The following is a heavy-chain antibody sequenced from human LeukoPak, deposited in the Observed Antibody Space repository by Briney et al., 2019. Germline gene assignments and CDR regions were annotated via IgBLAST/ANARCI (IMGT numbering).Heavy chain of an antibody. V-gene: IGHV3-15*01. CDR3: VAGYYYDSSGYYYWSY. CDR2: IKSKTDDGTT. J-gene: IGHJ4*02. CDR1: GFTFRNAW. Sequence: KTGGSLRLSCAASGFTFRNAWMSWVRQAPGMGLEWLGRIKSKTDDGTTDYAAPVKGRFTISRDDSKNTLFLQMNSLKTDDTAVYYCVAGYYYDSSGYYYWSYWGQGTLVTVSS. D-gene: IGHD3-22*01.